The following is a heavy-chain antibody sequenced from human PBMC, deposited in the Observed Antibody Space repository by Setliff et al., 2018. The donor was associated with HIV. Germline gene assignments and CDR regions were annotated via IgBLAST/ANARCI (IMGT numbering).Heavy chain of an antibody. D-gene: IGHD3-9*01. J-gene: IGHJ3*02. CDR3: ARDFYDILTGSCDAFDI. Sequence: PGGSLRLSCAASGFTFSDYYMSWIRQAPGKGLEWVSYISSSGSTIYYADSVKGRFTISRDNAKNSLYLQMNSLRAEDTAVYYCARDFYDILTGSCDAFDIWGQGTMVTVSS. V-gene: IGHV3-11*01. CDR2: ISSSGSTI. CDR1: GFTFSDYY.